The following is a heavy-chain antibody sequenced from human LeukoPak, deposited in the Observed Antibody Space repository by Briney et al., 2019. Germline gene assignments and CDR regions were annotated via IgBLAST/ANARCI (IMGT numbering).Heavy chain of an antibody. CDR2: ISSTSSPI. V-gene: IGHV3-48*04. J-gene: IGHJ4*02. D-gene: IGHD3-10*01. Sequence: PGGSLRLSCAVSGFTFSTYSMHWVRQAPGKGLEWVSYISSTSSPIFYADSVKGRFTISRDNAKNSLYLQMNSLRVEDTAVYYCARDVGIPYGSGFDYWGQGTLVTVPS. CDR3: ARDVGIPYGSGFDY. CDR1: GFTFSTYS.